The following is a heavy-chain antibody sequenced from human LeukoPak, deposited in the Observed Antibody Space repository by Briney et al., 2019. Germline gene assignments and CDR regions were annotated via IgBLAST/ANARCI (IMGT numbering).Heavy chain of an antibody. J-gene: IGHJ4*02. V-gene: IGHV4-61*02. CDR2: FYTSGST. CDR3: ARVARSMSSSSEDS. D-gene: IGHD6-13*01. Sequence: SETLSLTCTVSGGSISTGSYYWNWIRQPAGKGLEWIGRFYTSGSTNYNPSLKSRVTLSVDTSKNQFSLKLNSVTAADTAVYYCARVARSMSSSSEDSWGQGTLVTVSS. CDR1: GGSISTGSYY.